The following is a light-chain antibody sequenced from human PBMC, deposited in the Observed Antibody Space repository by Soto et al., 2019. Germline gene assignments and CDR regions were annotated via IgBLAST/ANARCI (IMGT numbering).Light chain of an antibody. Sequence: EVVMTQSPATLSASPGERATLSCRASESVSRNLAWYQQKPGQAPRLLIYDASTRATGIPDRFSGGGSGTEFTLTISSLQSEDFVVYYCQQYNSWPPITFGQGTRLEIK. V-gene: IGKV3-15*01. CDR2: DAS. CDR3: QQYNSWPPIT. J-gene: IGKJ5*01. CDR1: ESVSRN.